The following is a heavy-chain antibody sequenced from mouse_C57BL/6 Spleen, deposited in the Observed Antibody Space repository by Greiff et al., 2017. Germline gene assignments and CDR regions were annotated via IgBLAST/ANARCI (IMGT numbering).Heavy chain of an antibody. CDR2: ISSGSSTI. CDR3: AREDDYWYFDV. V-gene: IGHV5-17*01. Sequence: EVQVVESGGGLVKPGGSLKLSCAASGFTFSDYGMHWVRQAPEKGLAWVAYISSGSSTIYYADTVKGRFTISRDNAKNTLFLQMTSLRSEDTAMYYCAREDDYWYFDVWGTGTTVTVSS. D-gene: IGHD2-3*01. CDR1: GFTFSDYG. J-gene: IGHJ1*03.